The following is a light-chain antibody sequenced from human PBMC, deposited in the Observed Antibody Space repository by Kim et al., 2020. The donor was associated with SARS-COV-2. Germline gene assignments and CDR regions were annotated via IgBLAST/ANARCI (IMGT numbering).Light chain of an antibody. J-gene: IGKJ2*01. CDR2: WAS. V-gene: IGKV4-1*01. CDR1: QSVLYSSNNKNY. CDR3: QQHYTTPYT. Sequence: DIVMTQSPDSLAVSLGERATINCKSSQSVLYSSNNKNYLAWYQQKPGQPPKLLIYWASTRESGVPDRFSGSGSGTDFTLTISSLQAEDVAVYYSQQHYTTPYTSGQGTKLEI.